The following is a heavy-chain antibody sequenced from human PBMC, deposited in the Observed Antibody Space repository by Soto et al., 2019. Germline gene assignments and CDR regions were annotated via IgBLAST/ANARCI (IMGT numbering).Heavy chain of an antibody. V-gene: IGHV3-30-3*01. Sequence: QVQLVESGGGVVQPGRSLRLSCAASGFTFSSYAMHWVRQAPGKGLEWVAVISYDGSNKYYTDSVKGRFTISSDNSKNXVYLQMNSLRAEDTAVSYWARPLWIDDCNWGSFVLWGRGTLVTSSS. CDR1: GFTFSSYA. D-gene: IGHD2-21*02. CDR2: ISYDGSNK. CDR3: ARPLWIDDCNWGSFVL. J-gene: IGHJ2*01.